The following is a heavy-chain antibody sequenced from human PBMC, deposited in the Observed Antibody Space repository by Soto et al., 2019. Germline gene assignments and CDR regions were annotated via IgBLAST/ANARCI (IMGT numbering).Heavy chain of an antibody. CDR1: GGSFSGYY. Sequence: PXESLSLPCAVYGGSFSGYYWSWIRQPPGKGLEWLGYIFYSGSTFYNPSLKSRVTISIHTSKSQFSLQLTSVTAADTAVYYCARGAADTAMVDAWGQGTLVTVSS. J-gene: IGHJ5*02. CDR3: ARGAADTAMVDA. CDR2: IFYSGST. D-gene: IGHD5-18*01. V-gene: IGHV4-34*11.